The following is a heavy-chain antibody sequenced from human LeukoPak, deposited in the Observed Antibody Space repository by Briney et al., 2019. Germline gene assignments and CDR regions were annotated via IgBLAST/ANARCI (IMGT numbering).Heavy chain of an antibody. D-gene: IGHD3-22*01. CDR2: IRSKAYGGTT. Sequence: TGGSLRLSCTASGFTFGDYAMSWVRQAPGKGLEWVGFIRSKAYGGTTEYAASVKGRFTISRDDSKSIAHLQMNSLKTEDTAVYYCSYYDSSGYYPHFDYWGQGTLVTVSS. CDR3: SYYDSSGYYPHFDY. CDR1: GFTFGDYA. J-gene: IGHJ4*02. V-gene: IGHV3-49*04.